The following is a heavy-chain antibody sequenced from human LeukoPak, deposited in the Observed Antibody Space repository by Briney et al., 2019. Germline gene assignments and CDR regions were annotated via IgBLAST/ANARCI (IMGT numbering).Heavy chain of an antibody. CDR3: ARILDSAWGELGY. Sequence: GGSLRLSCAGSGFSFSGYSMNWVRQAPGKGLEWVSSISSTSSYIYYADSVKGRFTISRDNAKNSLSLQMNSLRAEDTAVYYCARILDSAWGELGYWGQGTLVTVSS. D-gene: IGHD6-19*01. V-gene: IGHV3-21*01. CDR2: ISSTSSYI. CDR1: GFSFSGYS. J-gene: IGHJ4*02.